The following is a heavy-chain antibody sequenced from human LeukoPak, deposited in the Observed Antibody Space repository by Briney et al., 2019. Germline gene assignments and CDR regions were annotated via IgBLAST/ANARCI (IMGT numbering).Heavy chain of an antibody. J-gene: IGHJ3*02. V-gene: IGHV3-23*01. D-gene: IGHD1-26*01. Sequence: PGGSLRLSCAASGFSFSTYAMSWVRQAPGKGLEWVSAISGSGGSTYYADSVKGRFTISRDNSKNTLYLQMNSLRAEDTAVYYCAKDLVGAPGAFDIWGQGTMVTVSS. CDR2: ISGSGGST. CDR3: AKDLVGAPGAFDI. CDR1: GFSFSTYA.